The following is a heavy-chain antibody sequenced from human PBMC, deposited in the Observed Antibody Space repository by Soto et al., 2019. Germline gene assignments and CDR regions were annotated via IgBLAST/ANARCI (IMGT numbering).Heavy chain of an antibody. Sequence: SVKVSCKASGGTFSSYAISWVRQAPGQGLEWMGGIIPIFGTANYAQKFQGRVTITADESTSTAYMELSSLRSEDTAVYYCARDRITMVRGVIIVTPADYWGQGTLVTVSS. J-gene: IGHJ4*02. V-gene: IGHV1-69*13. CDR3: ARDRITMVRGVIIVTPADY. D-gene: IGHD3-10*01. CDR2: IIPIFGTA. CDR1: GGTFSSYA.